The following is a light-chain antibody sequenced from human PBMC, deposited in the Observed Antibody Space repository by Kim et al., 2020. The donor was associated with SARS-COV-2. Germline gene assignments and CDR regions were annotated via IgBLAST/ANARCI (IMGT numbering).Light chain of an antibody. CDR1: TSNSGADYE. Sequence: QRVTNSCTGSTSNSGADYEIHWYQQFPGTAPKLLIYDHHDRPSGVPDRFSGAKSGTSASLAITGLRAEDEAYYYCQSYDKDLSGWVFGGGTKLTVL. V-gene: IGLV1-40*01. CDR3: QSYDKDLSGWV. CDR2: DHH. J-gene: IGLJ3*02.